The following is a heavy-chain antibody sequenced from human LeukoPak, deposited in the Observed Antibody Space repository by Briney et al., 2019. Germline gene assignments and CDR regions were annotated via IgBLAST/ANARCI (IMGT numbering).Heavy chain of an antibody. CDR1: GFTFSSYG. J-gene: IGHJ4*02. V-gene: IGHV3-33*06. CDR2: IWYDGSNK. CDR3: AKGGYYYDSSGFDY. Sequence: GGSLRLSCAASGFTFSSYGMHWVRQAPGKGLEWVAVIWYDGSNKYYADSVKGRFTISRDNSKNTLYLQMNSLRAEDTAVYYCAKGGYYYDSSGFDYWGQGTLVTVSS. D-gene: IGHD3-22*01.